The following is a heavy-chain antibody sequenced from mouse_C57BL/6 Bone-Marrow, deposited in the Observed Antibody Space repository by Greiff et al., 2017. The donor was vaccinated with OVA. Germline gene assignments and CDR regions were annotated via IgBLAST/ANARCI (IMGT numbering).Heavy chain of an antibody. V-gene: IGHV3-6*01. CDR1: GYSITSGYY. Sequence: ESGPGLVKPSQSLSLTCSVTGYSITSGYYWNWIRQFPGNKLEWMGYISYDGSNNYNPSLKNRISITRDTSKNQFFLKLNSVTTEDTATYYCARGRLHYAMDYWGQGTSVTVSS. J-gene: IGHJ4*01. CDR3: ARGRLHYAMDY. CDR2: ISYDGSN. D-gene: IGHD2-2*01.